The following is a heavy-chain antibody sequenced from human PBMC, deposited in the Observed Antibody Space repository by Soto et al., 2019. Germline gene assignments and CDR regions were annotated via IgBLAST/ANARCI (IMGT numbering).Heavy chain of an antibody. D-gene: IGHD4-17*01. J-gene: IGHJ4*02. Sequence: ASVKVSCKASGGTFSSYAISWVRQAPGQGLEWMGGIIPIFGTANYAQKFQGRVTITADESTSTAYMELSSLRSEDTAVYYCARRPSAGDYDVDYWGQGTLVTVSS. CDR2: IIPIFGTA. CDR1: GGTFSSYA. V-gene: IGHV1-69*13. CDR3: ARRPSAGDYDVDY.